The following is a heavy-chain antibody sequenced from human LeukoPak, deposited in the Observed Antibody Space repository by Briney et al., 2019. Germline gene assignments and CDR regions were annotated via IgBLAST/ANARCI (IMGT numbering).Heavy chain of an antibody. CDR3: AKDWATYYYDSSGYYGSDY. CDR1: GFTFTSYS. Sequence: GGSLRLSCAASGFTFTSYSINWVRQAPGKGLEWASAISGSGGSTYYADSVKGRFTISRDNSKNTLYLQMNSLRAEDTAVYYCAKDWATYYYDSSGYYGSDYWGQGTLVTVSS. CDR2: ISGSGGST. D-gene: IGHD3-22*01. J-gene: IGHJ4*02. V-gene: IGHV3-23*01.